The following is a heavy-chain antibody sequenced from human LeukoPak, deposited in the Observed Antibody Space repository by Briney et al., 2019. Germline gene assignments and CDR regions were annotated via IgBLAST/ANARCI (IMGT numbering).Heavy chain of an antibody. Sequence: ASVKVSCKASVYTFTGYYMHWVRQAPGQGLEWMGWINPNSGGTNYAQKFQGRVTMTRDTSISTAYMELSRLRSDDTAVYYCASTTRIAVAGTNLDYWGQGTLVTVSS. D-gene: IGHD6-19*01. CDR3: ASTTRIAVAGTNLDY. CDR2: INPNSGGT. J-gene: IGHJ4*02. V-gene: IGHV1-2*02. CDR1: VYTFTGYY.